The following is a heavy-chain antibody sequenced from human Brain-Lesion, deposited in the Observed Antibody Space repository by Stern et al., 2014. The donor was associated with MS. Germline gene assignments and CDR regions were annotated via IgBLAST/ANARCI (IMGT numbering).Heavy chain of an antibody. V-gene: IGHV1-24*01. J-gene: IGHJ4*02. D-gene: IGHD1-26*01. Sequence: QVQLVESGAEVKKPGASVKVSCKVSGYTLTELSMHLVRQAPRKGLEWMGGFDPEDGETIYAQKFQGRVTMTEDTSTDTAYMELSSLRSEDTAVYYCATLSPGAGGNYYRHFDYWGQGTLVPVSS. CDR2: FDPEDGET. CDR3: ATLSPGAGGNYYRHFDY. CDR1: GYTLTELS.